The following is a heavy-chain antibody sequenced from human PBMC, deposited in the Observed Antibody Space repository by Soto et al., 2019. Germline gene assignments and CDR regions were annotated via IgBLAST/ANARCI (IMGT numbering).Heavy chain of an antibody. CDR1: GFTFSSYE. Sequence: GGSLRLSCAASGFTFSSYEMNWVRQAPGKGLEWVSYISSGGHVIYYADSVKGRFIISRDNAKDSLNLQMNSLRAEDTAVYYCARDSRGYYFDSWGQVTLVTVSS. CDR2: ISSGGHVI. CDR3: ARDSRGYYFDS. J-gene: IGHJ4*02. V-gene: IGHV3-48*03. D-gene: IGHD1-26*01.